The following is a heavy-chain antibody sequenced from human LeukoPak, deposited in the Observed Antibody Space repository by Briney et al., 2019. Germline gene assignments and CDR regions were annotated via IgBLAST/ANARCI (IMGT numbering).Heavy chain of an antibody. CDR2: ISGDGGST. V-gene: IGHV3-43*02. D-gene: IGHD1-26*01. J-gene: IGHJ4*02. Sequence: GGYLRLSCAAYGFTFDDYARHWLRQAPGKGLEWVSLISGDGGSTYYADSVKGRFTISRDNSKNSLYLQMNSLRTEDTALYYCGTDNELVGATGVDYWGQGTLVTVSS. CDR1: GFTFDDYA. CDR3: GTDNELVGATGVDY.